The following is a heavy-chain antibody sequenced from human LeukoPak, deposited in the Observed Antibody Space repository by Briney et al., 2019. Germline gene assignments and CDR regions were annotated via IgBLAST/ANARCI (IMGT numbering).Heavy chain of an antibody. Sequence: PGGSLRLSCVASGFPFSGYWMTWVRQAPGKGLEWVANINEGGGEKDYVESVKGRFTISRDNAKNTLYLQMNSLRAEDTAVYYCAQDATGYDLAAIDDWGQGTLVTVSS. CDR3: AQDATGYDLAAIDD. CDR1: GFPFSGYW. CDR2: INEGGGEK. D-gene: IGHD5-12*01. V-gene: IGHV3-7*03. J-gene: IGHJ4*02.